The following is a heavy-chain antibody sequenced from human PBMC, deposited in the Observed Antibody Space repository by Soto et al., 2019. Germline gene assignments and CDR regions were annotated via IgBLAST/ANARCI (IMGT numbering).Heavy chain of an antibody. CDR3: AKPPDYNWNDY. CDR1: GFTFSSYS. V-gene: IGHV3-23*01. Sequence: GGSLRLSCAASGFTFSSYSMSWVRQAPGKGLEWISAVSGSGGSTYYADSVKGRFTISRDNSKDTLYLQMNNLRAEDTAVYYCAKPPDYNWNDYWGQGTLVTVSS. J-gene: IGHJ4*02. CDR2: VSGSGGST. D-gene: IGHD1-20*01.